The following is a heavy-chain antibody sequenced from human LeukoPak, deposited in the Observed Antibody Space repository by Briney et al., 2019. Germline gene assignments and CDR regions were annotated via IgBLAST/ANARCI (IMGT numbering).Heavy chain of an antibody. J-gene: IGHJ6*02. CDR2: MNPNSGNT. V-gene: IGHV1-8*01. D-gene: IGHD3-10*01. CDR3: ARGPGHITLLRPFNYYYGMDV. Sequence: ASVKVSCKASGYTFTSYDINWVRQATGQGLEWMGWMNPNSGNTGYAQKFQGRVTMTRNTSISTAYMELSSLRSEDTAVYYCARGPGHITLLRPFNYYYGMDVWGQGTTVTVSS. CDR1: GYTFTSYD.